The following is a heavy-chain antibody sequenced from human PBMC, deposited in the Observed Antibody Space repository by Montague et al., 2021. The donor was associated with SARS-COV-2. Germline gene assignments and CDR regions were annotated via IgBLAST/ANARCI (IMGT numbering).Heavy chain of an antibody. CDR2: IYYTGHT. CDR1: GASVASGNCY. J-gene: IGHJ4*02. D-gene: IGHD6-6*01. CDR3: ARSRANVPSRPGFDY. Sequence: SETLSLTCTVSGASVASGNCYWSWIRQPPGKGLEWIGYIYYTGHTNYXPSLQSRVTMPVDPSKNQFSLTLASVTAADTAVYYCARSRANVPSRPGFDYWGREPWSPSPQ. V-gene: IGHV4-61*01.